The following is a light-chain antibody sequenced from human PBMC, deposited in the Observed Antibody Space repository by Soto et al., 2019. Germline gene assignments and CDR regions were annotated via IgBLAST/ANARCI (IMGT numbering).Light chain of an antibody. CDR2: DNN. CDR3: GTWDSSLSAVV. Sequence: QSVLTQPPSVSAAPRQKVTISCSGSSSNIEDNYVSWFQQLPGTAPKLLIYDNNKRPSGIPDLFSGSKSGTSATLGITGLQTGDEADYYCGTWDSSLSAVVFGGGTQLTVL. J-gene: IGLJ2*01. V-gene: IGLV1-51*01. CDR1: SSNIEDNY.